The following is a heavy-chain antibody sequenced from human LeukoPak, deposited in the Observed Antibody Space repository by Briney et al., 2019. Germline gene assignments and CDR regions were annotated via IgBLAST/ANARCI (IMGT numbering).Heavy chain of an antibody. CDR3: ARDGYGPYYFDY. J-gene: IGHJ4*02. CDR1: GGTFSSYA. D-gene: IGHD5-18*01. V-gene: IGHV1-69*13. CDR2: IIPIFGTA. Sequence: SVKVSYKASGGTFSSYAISWVRQAPGQGLYWIEGIIPIFGTANYAQKFQGRVTITADESTSTAYMELSSLRSEDTAVYYCARDGYGPYYFDYWGQGTLVTVSS.